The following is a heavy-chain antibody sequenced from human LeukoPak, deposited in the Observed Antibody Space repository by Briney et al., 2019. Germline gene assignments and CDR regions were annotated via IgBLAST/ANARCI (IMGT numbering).Heavy chain of an antibody. CDR2: IYYSGST. CDR1: GVSFSGYY. V-gene: IGHV4-34*01. D-gene: IGHD3-3*01. CDR3: ARAGGFFSPFGY. J-gene: IGHJ4*02. Sequence: SETLSLTCAVYGVSFSGYYWGWIRQPPGKGLEWIGNIYYSGSTNLNSSLKSRVTISVDTSKNQFSLKLSSVTAADTAVYYCARAGGFFSPFGYWGQGTLVTVSS.